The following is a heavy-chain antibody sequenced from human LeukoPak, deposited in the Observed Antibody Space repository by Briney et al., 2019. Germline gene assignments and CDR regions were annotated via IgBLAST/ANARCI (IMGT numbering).Heavy chain of an antibody. V-gene: IGHV4-4*02. D-gene: IGHD3-9*01. CDR1: GVSISSSEW. CDR3: GKTDIYFNPIDY. CDR2: IHRAGRT. Sequence: ASETLSLTCAVSGVSISSSEWWIWVRQPPGQGLEWIGEIHRAGRTRYNLSLKSRVTMSMDYSKNQFSLNVSSVTAADTAIYYCGKTDIYFNPIDYWGPGSLVTVSS. J-gene: IGHJ4*02.